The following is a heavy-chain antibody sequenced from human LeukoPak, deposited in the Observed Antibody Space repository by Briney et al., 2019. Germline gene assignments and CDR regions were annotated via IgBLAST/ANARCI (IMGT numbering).Heavy chain of an antibody. J-gene: IGHJ4*02. V-gene: IGHV1-69*04. Sequence: VASVKVSCKASGGTFSSYAISWVRPAPGQGLEWMGRIIPILGIANYAQKFQGRVTITADKSTSTAYMELSSLRSEDTAVYYCAKTHYYDSSGVPGDYWGQGTLVTVSS. CDR2: IIPILGIA. CDR1: GGTFSSYA. CDR3: AKTHYYDSSGVPGDY. D-gene: IGHD3-22*01.